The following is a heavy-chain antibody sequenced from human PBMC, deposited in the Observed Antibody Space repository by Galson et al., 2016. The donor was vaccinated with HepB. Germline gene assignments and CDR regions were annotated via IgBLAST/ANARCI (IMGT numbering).Heavy chain of an antibody. D-gene: IGHD3-10*01. Sequence: SLRLSCAASGFTFSSYSMNWVRQAPGKGLEWVSSISSSSSYIYYADSVKGRFTISRDNAKNSLYLQMNSLRAEDTAVYYCASLYGSGSKVNGHYYGMDVWGQGTTVTVSS. J-gene: IGHJ6*02. CDR2: ISSSSSYI. CDR3: ASLYGSGSKVNGHYYGMDV. CDR1: GFTFSSYS. V-gene: IGHV3-21*01.